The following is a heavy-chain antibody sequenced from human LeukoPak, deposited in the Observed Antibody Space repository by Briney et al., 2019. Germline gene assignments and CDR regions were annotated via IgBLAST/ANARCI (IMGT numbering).Heavy chain of an antibody. CDR3: ARRRGAPPLILDY. CDR1: GGSFSGYY. J-gene: IGHJ4*02. D-gene: IGHD1-26*01. CDR2: INHSGST. Sequence: SETLSLTCAVYGGSFSGYYWSWIRQPPGKGLEWIGEINHSGSTNYNPSLKSRVTISVDTSKNQFSLKLSSVTAADTAVYYCARRRGAPPLILDYWGQGTLVTVSS. V-gene: IGHV4-34*01.